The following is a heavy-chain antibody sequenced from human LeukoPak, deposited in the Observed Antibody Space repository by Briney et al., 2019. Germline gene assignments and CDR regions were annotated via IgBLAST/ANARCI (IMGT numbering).Heavy chain of an antibody. J-gene: IGHJ4*02. D-gene: IGHD6-13*01. CDR1: GFTFSSYS. V-gene: IGHV3-21*05. Sequence: GGSLRLSCAASGFTFSSYSMNWVRQAPGKGLEWVSYISSSSSYIYYADSVKGRFTISRDNAKNSLYLQMNSLRAEDTAVYYCANSALGPDSSSWRRFDYWGQGTLVTVSS. CDR3: ANSALGPDSSSWRRFDY. CDR2: ISSSSSYI.